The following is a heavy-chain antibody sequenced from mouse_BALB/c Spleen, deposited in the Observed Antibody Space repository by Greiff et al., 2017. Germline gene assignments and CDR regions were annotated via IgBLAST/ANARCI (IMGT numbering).Heavy chain of an antibody. CDR1: GFTFSSYT. J-gene: IGHJ2*01. CDR2: ISSGGSYT. V-gene: IGHV5-6-4*01. D-gene: IGHD1-1*01. CDR3: TRDGDGSCAYFDY. Sequence: DVHLVESGGGLVKPGGSLKLSCAASGFTFSSYTMSWVRQTPEKRLEWVATISSGGSYTYYPDSVKGRFTISRDNAKNTLYLQMSSLKSEDTAMYYCTRDGDGSCAYFDYWGQGTPVTVSA.